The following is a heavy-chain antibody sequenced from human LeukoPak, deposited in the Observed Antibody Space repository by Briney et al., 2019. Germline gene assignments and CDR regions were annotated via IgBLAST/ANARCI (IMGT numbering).Heavy chain of an antibody. V-gene: IGHV4-39*07. CDR3: ASNPPRYCSGGSCYFVY. J-gene: IGHJ4*02. CDR2: IYYSGST. Sequence: PSETLSLTCTVSGGSISSSSYYWGWLRQPPGKGLEWIGSIYYSGSTYYNPSLKSRVTISVDTSKNQFSLKLSSVTAADTAVYYCASNPPRYCSGGSCYFVYWGQGTLVTVSS. CDR1: GGSISSSSYY. D-gene: IGHD2-15*01.